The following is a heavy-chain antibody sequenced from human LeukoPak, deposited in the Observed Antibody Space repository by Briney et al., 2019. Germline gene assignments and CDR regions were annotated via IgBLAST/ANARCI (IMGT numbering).Heavy chain of an antibody. CDR1: AGSTTSYY. CDR3: ARHHVEYNWFDP. D-gene: IGHD2-15*01. V-gene: IGHV4-59*08. J-gene: IGHJ5*02. Sequence: SETLSLTCTVSAGSTTSYYWSWIRQPPGKGLEWIGYIYDSGSTNYNPSLKSRVTMSVDTSKNQFSLKLSSVTAADTAVYYCARHHVEYNWFDPWGQGTLVTVSS. CDR2: IYDSGST.